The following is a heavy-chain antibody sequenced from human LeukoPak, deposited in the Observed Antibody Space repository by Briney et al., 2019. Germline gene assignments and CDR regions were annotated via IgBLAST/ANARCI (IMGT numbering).Heavy chain of an antibody. Sequence: GGSLRLSCAASGFTFGSYAMTWVRQAPGKGLEWVSAISGSGGSTYYADSVKGRFTISRDSSKNTMYLQMDSLRAEDTAVYYCAKGVGTKLRYYFDYWGQGILVTVSS. CDR1: GFTFGSYA. J-gene: IGHJ4*02. V-gene: IGHV3-23*01. D-gene: IGHD1-26*01. CDR2: ISGSGGST. CDR3: AKGVGTKLRYYFDY.